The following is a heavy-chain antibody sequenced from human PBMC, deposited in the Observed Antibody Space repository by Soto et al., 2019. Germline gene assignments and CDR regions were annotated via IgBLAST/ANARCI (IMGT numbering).Heavy chain of an antibody. CDR3: ARSLGWRDAFDI. D-gene: IGHD2-15*01. CDR2: IKVDGSEI. Sequence: GGSLRLSCTASGFTFSSYWMSWVRQAPEKVLEWVANIKVDGSEIYYVDSVKGRFTISRDNAKYSLYLQMNSLRAEDTAVYYCARSLGWRDAFDIWGQGTMVTVSS. J-gene: IGHJ3*02. CDR1: GFTFSSYW. V-gene: IGHV3-7*01.